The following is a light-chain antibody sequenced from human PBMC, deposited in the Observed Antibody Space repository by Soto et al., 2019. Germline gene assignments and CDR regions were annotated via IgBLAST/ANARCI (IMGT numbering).Light chain of an antibody. Sequence: QSVLTQPPSVSGAPGQRVTISCTGSSSNIGAGYDVHWYQQLPGTAPKLLIYGNSNRPSGVPDRFSGSKSATSASPAITGLQAEDEADYYCQSYDSSLSGHVVFGGGTKLTVL. CDR1: SSNIGAGYD. J-gene: IGLJ2*01. V-gene: IGLV1-40*01. CDR2: GNS. CDR3: QSYDSSLSGHVV.